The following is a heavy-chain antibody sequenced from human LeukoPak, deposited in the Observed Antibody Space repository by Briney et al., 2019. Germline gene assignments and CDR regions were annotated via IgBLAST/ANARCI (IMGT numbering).Heavy chain of an antibody. D-gene: IGHD4-17*01. CDR1: GDSFSSHY. Sequence: SETLSLTCAVSGDSFSSHYWTWIRQSPGTGLEWIGYISHIGRTNYNPSLKSRVTISIDPSKNQFSLKLRSVAAADTAVYYCARDLVTVTKGLDIWGQGTMVSVSS. CDR3: ARDLVTVTKGLDI. V-gene: IGHV4-59*11. J-gene: IGHJ3*02. CDR2: ISHIGRT.